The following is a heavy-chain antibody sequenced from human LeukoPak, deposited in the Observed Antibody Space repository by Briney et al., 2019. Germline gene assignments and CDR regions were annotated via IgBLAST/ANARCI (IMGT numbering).Heavy chain of an antibody. V-gene: IGHV3-48*02. J-gene: IGHJ4*02. CDR1: GFTFSTYS. CDR2: IGSSGSTI. D-gene: IGHD2-15*01. CDR3: ARLWGYCSGGSCYSTPY. Sequence: PGGSLRLSCAASGFTFSTYSMNWVRQAPGKGLEWVSYIGSSGSTIYYADSVKGRFTISRDNAKNSLYLQMNSLRDEDTAVYYCARLWGYCSGGSCYSTPYWGQGTLVTVSS.